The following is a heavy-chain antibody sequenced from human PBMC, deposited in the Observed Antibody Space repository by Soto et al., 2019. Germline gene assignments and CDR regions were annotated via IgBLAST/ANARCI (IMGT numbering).Heavy chain of an antibody. CDR3: ASDAVTGTAGLDF. V-gene: IGHV1-2*02. Sequence: ASVKVSCKASGYTFSGFYMHWVRQAPGQGLEWMGWINPNSGGTKSAEKFQGRVTMTRDTSISTAYMELSRLTSDDTAVYYCASDAVTGTAGLDFCGQGTKVPVYS. D-gene: IGHD6-19*01. CDR1: GYTFSGFY. J-gene: IGHJ4*02. CDR2: INPNSGGT.